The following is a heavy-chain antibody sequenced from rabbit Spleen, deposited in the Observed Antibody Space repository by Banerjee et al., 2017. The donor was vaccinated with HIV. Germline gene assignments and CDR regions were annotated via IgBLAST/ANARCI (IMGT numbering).Heavy chain of an antibody. D-gene: IGHD8-1*01. J-gene: IGHJ6*01. CDR3: ARDSGTSFSSYGMDL. CDR2: VAAGVSFTS. Sequence: QSLEESGGDLVKPGASLTLTCTAPGFSFTYIDYLCWVRQPPGKGPEWIACVAAGVSFTSYYATWAKGRFTISKTSSTTVTLQMTSLTAADTATYFCARDSGTSFSSYGMDLWGPGTLVTVS. CDR1: GFSFTYIDY. V-gene: IGHV1S40*01.